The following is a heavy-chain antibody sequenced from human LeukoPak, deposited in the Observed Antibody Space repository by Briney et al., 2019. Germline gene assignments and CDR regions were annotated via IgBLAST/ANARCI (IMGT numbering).Heavy chain of an antibody. Sequence: SETLSLTCTVSGGSISSYYWSWIRRPPGKGLEWIGYIYYSGSTNYNPSLKSRVTISVDTSKNQFSLKLSSVTAADTAVYYCARGENYYGSGSYSRKYYYYMDVWGKGTTVTISS. J-gene: IGHJ6*03. CDR3: ARGENYYGSGSYSRKYYYYMDV. D-gene: IGHD3-10*01. V-gene: IGHV4-59*01. CDR1: GGSISSYY. CDR2: IYYSGST.